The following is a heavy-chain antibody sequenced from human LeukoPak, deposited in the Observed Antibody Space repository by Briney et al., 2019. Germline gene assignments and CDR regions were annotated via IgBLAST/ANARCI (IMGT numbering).Heavy chain of an antibody. Sequence: GASVKVSCKASGYTFTSYDINWVRQATGQGLEWIVWMNPNSGNTGYAQKFQGRVTMTRNTSISTAYMELSSLRSEATAVYYCARMFRFGDHWFDAWGQGTLVTVSS. J-gene: IGHJ5*02. D-gene: IGHD3-10*01. V-gene: IGHV1-8*02. CDR2: MNPNSGNT. CDR1: GYTFTSYD. CDR3: ARMFRFGDHWFDA.